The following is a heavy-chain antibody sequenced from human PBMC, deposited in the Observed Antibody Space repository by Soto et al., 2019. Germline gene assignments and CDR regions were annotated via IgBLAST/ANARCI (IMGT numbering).Heavy chain of an antibody. CDR3: AREIIRDSFDY. CDR1: GYTFTSYS. V-gene: IGHV1-3*01. D-gene: IGHD2-21*01. Sequence: ASVKVPCKASGYTFTSYSMHWVRQAPGQRLEWMGWINAGNGNTKYSQKFQGRVTITRDTSASTAYMELSSLRSEDTAVYYCAREIIRDSFDYWGQGTLVTVSS. J-gene: IGHJ4*02. CDR2: INAGNGNT.